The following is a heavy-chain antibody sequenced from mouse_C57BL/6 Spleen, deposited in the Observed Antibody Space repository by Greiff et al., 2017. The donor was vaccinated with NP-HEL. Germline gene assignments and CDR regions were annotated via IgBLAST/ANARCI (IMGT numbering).Heavy chain of an antibody. D-gene: IGHD3-2*02. CDR3: ARGSGYFRFAY. CDR2: ISSGSSTI. CDR1: GFTFSDYG. Sequence: EVKLMESGGGLVKPGGSLKLSCAASGFTFSDYGMHWVRQAPEKGLEWVAYISSGSSTIYYADTVKGRFTISRDNAKNTLFLQMTSLRSEDTAMYYCARGSGYFRFAYWGQGTLVTVSA. J-gene: IGHJ3*01. V-gene: IGHV5-17*01.